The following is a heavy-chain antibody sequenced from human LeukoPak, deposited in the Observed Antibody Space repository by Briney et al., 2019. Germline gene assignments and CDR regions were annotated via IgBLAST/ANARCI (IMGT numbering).Heavy chain of an antibody. V-gene: IGHV1-69*06. CDR2: IIPIFGTA. J-gene: IGHJ5*02. D-gene: IGHD5-24*01. CDR1: GGTFSSYA. CDR3: ARDNSVRDEAWWFNP. Sequence: GASVKVSCKASGGTFSSYAISWVRQAPGPGLEWMGGIIPIFGTANYAQKFQGRVAITADKSTSTAYMELSSLRSEDTAVYYCARDNSVRDEAWWFNPWGQGTLVTVSS.